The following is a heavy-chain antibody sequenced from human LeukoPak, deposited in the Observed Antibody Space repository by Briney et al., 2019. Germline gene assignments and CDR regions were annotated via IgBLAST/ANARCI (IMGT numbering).Heavy chain of an antibody. D-gene: IGHD3-10*01. J-gene: IGHJ4*02. CDR2: ISASNGNT. CDR1: GFTFSSYA. Sequence: PGGSLRLSCAGSGFTFSSYAMTWVRQAPGKGLKWVSGISASNGNTYHADSVKGRFTISRDNSKGTLYLQMNSLRVEDTAVYYCARDPSRGLYYFDHWGQGTLVTVSS. V-gene: IGHV3-23*01. CDR3: ARDPSRGLYYFDH.